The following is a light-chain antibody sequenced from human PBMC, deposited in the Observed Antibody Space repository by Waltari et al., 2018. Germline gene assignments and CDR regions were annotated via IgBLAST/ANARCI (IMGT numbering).Light chain of an antibody. CDR1: NIGRKF. CDR2: YDS. J-gene: IGLJ2*01. V-gene: IGLV3-21*04. Sequence: YVLTQPPSVSVAQGAKYRITWGGNNIGRKFVNCYQQKPGQAPVLVIYYDSDRPSGIPDRFSGSNSGNTATLTISRVEAGDEADYYCQVSDSSSDLVVFGGGTKLTVL. CDR3: QVSDSSSDLVV.